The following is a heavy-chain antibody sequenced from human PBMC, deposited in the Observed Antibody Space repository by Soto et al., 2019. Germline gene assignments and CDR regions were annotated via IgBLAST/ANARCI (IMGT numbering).Heavy chain of an antibody. Sequence: SETLSLTCTVSGGSISSYYWSWIRQPPGKGLEWIGYIYYSGSTNYNPSLKSRVTISVDTSKNQFSLKLSSVTAADTAVYYCARVLRYFAWLPHPLPYYYGMDVGGQGTTVPV. V-gene: IGHV4-59*01. D-gene: IGHD3-9*01. J-gene: IGHJ6*02. CDR2: IYYSGST. CDR1: GGSISSYY. CDR3: ARVLRYFAWLPHPLPYYYGMDV.